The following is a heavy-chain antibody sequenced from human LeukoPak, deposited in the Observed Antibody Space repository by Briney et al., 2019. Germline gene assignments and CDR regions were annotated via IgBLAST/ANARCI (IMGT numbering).Heavy chain of an antibody. J-gene: IGHJ5*02. Sequence: GASVKVSCKASGYTFTGYYMHWVRQAPGQGLEWMGWINPNSGGTNYAQKFQGRVTMTEDTSTDTVYMELSSLRSEDTAVYYCAIGALKYYYDSSGYHETSLNRWGQGTLVTVSS. D-gene: IGHD3-22*01. CDR2: INPNSGGT. V-gene: IGHV1-2*02. CDR3: AIGALKYYYDSSGYHETSLNR. CDR1: GYTFTGYY.